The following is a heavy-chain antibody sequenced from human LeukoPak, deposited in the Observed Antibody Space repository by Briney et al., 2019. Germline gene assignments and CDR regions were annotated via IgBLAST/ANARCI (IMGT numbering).Heavy chain of an antibody. V-gene: IGHV1-69*13. D-gene: IGHD3-10*01. CDR2: IIPIFGTA. CDR1: GGTFSSYA. CDR3: ASPVDLDYYGSGSSPYGMDV. J-gene: IGHJ6*02. Sequence: ASVKVSCKASGGTFSSYAISWVRQAPGQGLEWMGGIIPIFGTANYAQKFQGRVTITADGSTSTAYMELSSLRSEDTAVYYCASPVDLDYYGSGSSPYGMDVWGQGTTVTVSS.